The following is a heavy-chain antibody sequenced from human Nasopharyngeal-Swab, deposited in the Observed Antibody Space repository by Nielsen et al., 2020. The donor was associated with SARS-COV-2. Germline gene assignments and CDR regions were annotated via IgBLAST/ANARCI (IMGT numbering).Heavy chain of an antibody. CDR2: IYYSGST. V-gene: IGHV4-31*03. Sequence: SETLSLTCTVSGGSISSGGYYWSWIRQHPGKGLEWIGYIYYSGSTYYNPSLKSRVTISVDTSKNQFSLKLSSVTAADTAVYYCATGDDYYNDYWGQGTLVTVSS. CDR3: ATGDDYYNDY. J-gene: IGHJ4*02. CDR1: GGSISSGGYY. D-gene: IGHD5-24*01.